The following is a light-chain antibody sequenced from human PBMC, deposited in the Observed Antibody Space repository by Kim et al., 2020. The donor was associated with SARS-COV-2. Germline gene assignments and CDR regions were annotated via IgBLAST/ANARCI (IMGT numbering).Light chain of an antibody. Sequence: GNTVTISCTRSSGNIASNYVQWYQQRPGSAPTSVIYEDNKRPSGVPDRFSGSIDSSSNSASLTISGLKTEDEADYYCQSYDSSNVVFGGGTKVTVL. V-gene: IGLV6-57*03. CDR1: SGNIASNY. CDR3: QSYDSSNVV. CDR2: EDN. J-gene: IGLJ2*01.